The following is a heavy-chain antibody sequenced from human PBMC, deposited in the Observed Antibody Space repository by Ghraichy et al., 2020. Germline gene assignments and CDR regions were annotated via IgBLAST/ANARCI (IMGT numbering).Heavy chain of an antibody. CDR2: INPSGGST. CDR1: GYTFTSYY. J-gene: IGHJ5*02. Sequence: ASGKVSCKASGYTFTSYYMHWVRQAPGQGLEWMGIINPSGGSTSYAQKFQGRVTMTRDTSTSTVYMELSSLRSEDTAVYYCARERDYYDSSGSNWFDPWGQGTLVTVSS. V-gene: IGHV1-46*01. CDR3: ARERDYYDSSGSNWFDP. D-gene: IGHD3-22*01.